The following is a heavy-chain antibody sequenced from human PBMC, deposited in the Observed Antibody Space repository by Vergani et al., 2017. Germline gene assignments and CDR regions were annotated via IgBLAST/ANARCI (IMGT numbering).Heavy chain of an antibody. CDR1: GFTFSSYG. J-gene: IGHJ4*02. Sequence: QVQLVESGGGVVQPGRSLRLSCAASGFTFSSYGMHWVRQAPGKGLEWVAVIWYDGSNKYYADSVKGRFTISRDNSKNTLYLQMNSLRAEDTAVYYCARGGSCSSTSCYKGYFGYWGQGTLVTVSS. V-gene: IGHV3-33*01. CDR3: ARGGSCSSTSCYKGYFGY. D-gene: IGHD2-2*02. CDR2: IWYDGSNK.